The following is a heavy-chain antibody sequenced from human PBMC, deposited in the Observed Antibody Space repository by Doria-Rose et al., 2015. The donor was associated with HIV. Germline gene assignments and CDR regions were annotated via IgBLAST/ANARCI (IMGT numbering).Heavy chain of an antibody. CDR3: ARERSDGMDV. D-gene: IGHD3-10*01. CDR1: GGAFSSYA. Sequence: AEVKKPGASVKVSCKASGGAFSSYAITWVRQAPGQGLERMGGLIPMFDTANYAQIFQGRVTITADESTSTAYMELSSLRSEDTAVYYCARERSDGMDVWGQGTTVTVSS. J-gene: IGHJ6*02. V-gene: IGHV1-69*13. CDR2: LIPMFDTA.